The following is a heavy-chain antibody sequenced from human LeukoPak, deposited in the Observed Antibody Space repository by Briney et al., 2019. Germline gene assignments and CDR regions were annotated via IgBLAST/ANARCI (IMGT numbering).Heavy chain of an antibody. CDR3: ARHGGIRSAPH. V-gene: IGHV4-39*01. D-gene: IGHD3-16*01. J-gene: IGHJ4*02. CDR1: GGSISSSSYH. CDR2: IYYSGST. Sequence: SETLSLTCTVSGGSISSSSYHWGWIRQPPGKGLEWIGSIYYSGSTYYNPSLKSRVTISVDTSKNQFSLKLSSVTAADTAVYYCARHGGIRSAPHWGQGTLVTVSS.